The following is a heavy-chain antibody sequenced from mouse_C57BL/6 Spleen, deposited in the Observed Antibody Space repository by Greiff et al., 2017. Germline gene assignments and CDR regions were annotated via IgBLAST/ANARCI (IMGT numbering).Heavy chain of an antibody. CDR2: ISYDGSN. J-gene: IGHJ2*01. CDR3: AKGGALFDY. V-gene: IGHV3-6*01. CDR1: GYSITSGYY. Sequence: EVQLVESGPGLVKPSQSLSLTCSVTGYSITSGYYWNWIRQFPGNKLEWMGYISYDGSNNYNPSLKNRISITRDTSKNQFFLKLNSGTTEDTAAYYCAKGGALFDYWGQGTTLTVSS.